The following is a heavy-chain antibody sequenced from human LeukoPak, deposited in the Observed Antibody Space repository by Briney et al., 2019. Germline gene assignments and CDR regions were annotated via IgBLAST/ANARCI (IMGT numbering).Heavy chain of an antibody. Sequence: WGSLRLSCAASGFTFSSYGMSWVRQAPGKGLEWVSAISGSGGSTYYADSVKGRFTISRDNSKNTLYLQMNSLRAEDTAVYYCAKYCSGGSCYQMMNWGQGTLVTVSS. D-gene: IGHD2-15*01. CDR1: GFTFSSYG. CDR3: AKYCSGGSCYQMMN. CDR2: ISGSGGST. J-gene: IGHJ4*02. V-gene: IGHV3-23*01.